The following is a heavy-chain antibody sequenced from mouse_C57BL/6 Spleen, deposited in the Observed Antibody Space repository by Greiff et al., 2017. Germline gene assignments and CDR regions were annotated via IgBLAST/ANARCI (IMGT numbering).Heavy chain of an antibody. CDR3: ARSVISPHMGY. CDR1: GYTFTSYW. D-gene: IGHD1-1*01. CDR2: LDPADSET. V-gene: IGHV1-52*01. Sequence: QVQLQQPGAELVRPGSSVKMSCKASGYTFTSYWMNWVKQRPIQGLAWIGKLDPADSETNYNQKFKNKATLTVDKSSSPAYMQLSSLTSEDSAVYYCARSVISPHMGYWGQGTSVTVSS. J-gene: IGHJ4*01.